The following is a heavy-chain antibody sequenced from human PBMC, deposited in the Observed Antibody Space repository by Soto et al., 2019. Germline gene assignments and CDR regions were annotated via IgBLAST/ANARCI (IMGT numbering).Heavy chain of an antibody. CDR2: IVVGSGNT. V-gene: IGHV1-58*02. Sequence: SVKVSCKASGFTFTSSAMQWVRQARGQRLEWIGWIVVGSGNTNYAQKFQERVTITRDMSTSTAYMELSSLRSEDTAVYYCAVVYYYGSGSYYNYFDYWGQGTLVTVSS. J-gene: IGHJ4*02. CDR1: GFTFTSSA. CDR3: AVVYYYGSGSYYNYFDY. D-gene: IGHD3-10*01.